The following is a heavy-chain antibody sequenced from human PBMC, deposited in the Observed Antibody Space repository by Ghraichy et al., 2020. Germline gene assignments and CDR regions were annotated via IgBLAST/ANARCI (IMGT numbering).Heavy chain of an antibody. V-gene: IGHV3-23*01. CDR1: GFTFSSYA. J-gene: IGHJ6*02. CDR2: ISGSGDST. CDR3: AKDRPMDYYYGMDV. Sequence: GGSLRLSCAASGFTFSSYAMSWVRQAPGKGLEWVSTISGSGDSTYYADSVKGRCTISRYNSKNTLYLQMNSLTAEDTAVYYCAKDRPMDYYYGMDVWGQGTTVTVSS.